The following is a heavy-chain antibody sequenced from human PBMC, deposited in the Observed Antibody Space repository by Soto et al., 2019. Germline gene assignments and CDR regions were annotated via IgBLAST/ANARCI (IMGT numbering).Heavy chain of an antibody. V-gene: IGHV3-23*01. Sequence: PGGSLRLSCAASGFCFSSYAVTWVRQAPGKGLEWVSSISGSGGRTFYADSVKGRFTISRDNSKNTLYLQMNSLRAEDTAVYYCAKDHRGSVGPLRVYFHMDVWGKGPTVTVSS. J-gene: IGHJ6*04. CDR1: GFCFSSYA. CDR2: ISGSGGRT. CDR3: AKDHRGSVGPLRVYFHMDV. D-gene: IGHD1-26*01.